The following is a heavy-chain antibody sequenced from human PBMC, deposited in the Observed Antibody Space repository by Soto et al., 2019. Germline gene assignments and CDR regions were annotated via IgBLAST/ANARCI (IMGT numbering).Heavy chain of an antibody. CDR1: GFTFTSSA. Sequence: ASVKVSFKASGFTFTSSAVQWVRQARGQRLEWIGWIVVGSGNTNYAQKFQERVTITRDMSTSTAYMELSSLRSEDTAVYYCAAAGTYYYDSSGYYYPYYFDYWGQGTLVTVSS. D-gene: IGHD3-22*01. J-gene: IGHJ4*02. CDR3: AAAGTYYYDSSGYYYPYYFDY. V-gene: IGHV1-58*01. CDR2: IVVGSGNT.